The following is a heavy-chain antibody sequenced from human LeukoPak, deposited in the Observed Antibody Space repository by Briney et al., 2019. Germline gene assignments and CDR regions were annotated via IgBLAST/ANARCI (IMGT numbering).Heavy chain of an antibody. CDR2: ISGSGGSA. CDR1: GFTFSSYA. Sequence: GGSLRLSCAASGFTFSSYAMSWVRQAPGKGLEWVSAISGSGGSAYYADSVKGRFTISRDNSKNTLYLQMNSLRAEDTAVYYCAKDSSSWYFLRAAYNWFDPWGQGTLVTVSS. J-gene: IGHJ5*02. V-gene: IGHV3-23*01. D-gene: IGHD6-13*01. CDR3: AKDSSSWYFLRAAYNWFDP.